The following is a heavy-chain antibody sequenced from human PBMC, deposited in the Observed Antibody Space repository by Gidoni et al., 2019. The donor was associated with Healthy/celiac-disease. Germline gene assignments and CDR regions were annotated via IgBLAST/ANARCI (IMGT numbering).Heavy chain of an antibody. V-gene: IGHV4-59*08. D-gene: IGHD6-13*01. CDR1: GGSISSYY. CDR2: IYYSGST. Sequence: QVQLQESGPGLVKPSETLSLTCTVSGGSISSYYWSWIRQPPGKGLEWIGYIYYSGSTNYNPSLKSRVTISVDTSKNQFSLKLSSVTAADTAVYYCARREAAAGDDAFDIWGQGTMVTVSS. J-gene: IGHJ3*02. CDR3: ARREAAAGDDAFDI.